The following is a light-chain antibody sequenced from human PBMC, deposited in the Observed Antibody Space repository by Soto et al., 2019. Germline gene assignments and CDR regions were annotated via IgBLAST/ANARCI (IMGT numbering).Light chain of an antibody. J-gene: IGLJ3*02. V-gene: IGLV1-40*01. CDR3: QSYDSSLSGGV. Sequence: QPVLTQPPSVSGAPGQTVTISCTRSSSNIGAAYDVHWYQHLPGTAPKLLIYGNNNRPSGVPDRFSGSKSGTSASLAITGLQAEDDADYYCQSYDSSLSGGVFGGGTKLTVL. CDR1: SSNIGAAYD. CDR2: GNN.